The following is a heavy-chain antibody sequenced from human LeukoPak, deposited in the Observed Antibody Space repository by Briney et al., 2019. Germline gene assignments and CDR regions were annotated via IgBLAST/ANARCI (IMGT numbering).Heavy chain of an antibody. J-gene: IGHJ5*02. Sequence: SGPLPLPCAASGSSISSGYYWGWVRHPPGKGLEWVGGMYQSGSTYYKTSLKSRVSISVDTSTNQFSLQLRSLPPADTALSYYTRLTNADYVWFVRGGEGTLVTVPS. V-gene: IGHV4-38-2*01. D-gene: IGHD4-17*01. CDR1: GSSISSGYY. CDR2: MYQSGST. CDR3: TRLTNADYVWFVR.